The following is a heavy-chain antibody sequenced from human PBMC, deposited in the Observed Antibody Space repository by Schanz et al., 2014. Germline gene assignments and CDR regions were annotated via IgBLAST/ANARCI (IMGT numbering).Heavy chain of an antibody. CDR1: GFTFENYA. D-gene: IGHD3-10*01. CDR3: ARPALWFGDNCFDP. Sequence: EVQLVESGGGVVRPGGSLRLSCAASGFTFENYALTWVRQVPGKGLEWVSRINWSDGGSTGYADSVRGRFTISRDNAKNTLYLQMNSLRAEDTAVYYCARPALWFGDNCFDPWGQGTLVNVSS. V-gene: IGHV3-20*04. J-gene: IGHJ5*02. CDR2: INWSDGGST.